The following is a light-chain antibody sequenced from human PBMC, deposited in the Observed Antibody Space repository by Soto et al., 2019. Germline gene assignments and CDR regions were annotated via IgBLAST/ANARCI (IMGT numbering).Light chain of an antibody. CDR2: GAS. V-gene: IGKV3-20*01. CDR3: HHYGESPLYT. J-gene: IGKJ3*01. CDR1: QSVSRNY. Sequence: EIVLTQSPGTLSLSPGATATLSCRASQSVSRNYLAWFQQKPGQAPRLLIHGASSRAAGTPDMFSGSGSGTDFTLTISRLEPEDFAGYYCHHYGESPLYTFGPGTKVDFK.